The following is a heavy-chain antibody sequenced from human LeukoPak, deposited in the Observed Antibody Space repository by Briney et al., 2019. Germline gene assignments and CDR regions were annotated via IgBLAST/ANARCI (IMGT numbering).Heavy chain of an antibody. J-gene: IGHJ4*02. Sequence: SETLSLTCTVSGGSISSYYWSWIRQPPGKGLEWIGYIYYSGSTNYNPSLKSRVTISVDTSKNQFSLKLTSVTAADTAMYYCARGVPEYYDFWSGYFYYFDYWGQGTLVTVSS. D-gene: IGHD3-3*01. CDR3: ARGVPEYYDFWSGYFYYFDY. V-gene: IGHV4-59*01. CDR2: IYYSGST. CDR1: GGSISSYY.